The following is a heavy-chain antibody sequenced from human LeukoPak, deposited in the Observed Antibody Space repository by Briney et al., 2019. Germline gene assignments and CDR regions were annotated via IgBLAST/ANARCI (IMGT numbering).Heavy chain of an antibody. CDR1: GYSFTSNW. J-gene: IGHJ4*02. CDR2: IYPGDSDT. V-gene: IGHV5-51*01. CDR3: ARDHGGCSGGTCALFDY. Sequence: GESLKISCEGYGYSFTSNWIAWVRQMPGKGLEWMGIIYPGDSDTRYSPSFQGQVTISADKSITTAYLQWSSLKASDTAMYYCARDHGGCSGGTCALFDYWGQGTLVTVSS. D-gene: IGHD2-15*01.